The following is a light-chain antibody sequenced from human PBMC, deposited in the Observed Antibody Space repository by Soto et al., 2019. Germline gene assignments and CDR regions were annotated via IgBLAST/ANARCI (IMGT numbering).Light chain of an antibody. Sequence: EIVMTQSPATLSVSPGERATLSCRASQSINSNLAWYQQKPGQAPRLLIYGASTRATGIPARFSGSGSGTEFTLTISSLQSEDFALYYCQQYKYWPPLTFGPGTRVDIK. J-gene: IGKJ3*01. CDR2: GAS. CDR3: QQYKYWPPLT. V-gene: IGKV3-15*01. CDR1: QSINSN.